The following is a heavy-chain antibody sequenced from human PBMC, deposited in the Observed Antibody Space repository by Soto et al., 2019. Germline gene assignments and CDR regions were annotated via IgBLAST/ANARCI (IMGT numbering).Heavy chain of an antibody. Sequence: PGGSLRLSCAASGFTFDDYAMHWVRQAPGKGLEWVSGISWNSGSIGYADSVKGRFTISRDNAKNSLYLQMNSLRAEDTALYYCAKDIGGYYGMDVWGQGTKVTV. J-gene: IGHJ6*02. V-gene: IGHV3-9*01. CDR3: AKDIGGYYGMDV. CDR1: GFTFDDYA. CDR2: ISWNSGSI.